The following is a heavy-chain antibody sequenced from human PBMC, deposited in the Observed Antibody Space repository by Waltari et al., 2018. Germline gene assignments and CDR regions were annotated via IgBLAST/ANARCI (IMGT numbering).Heavy chain of an antibody. CDR1: GFTFTSSA. Sequence: QMQLVQSGPEVKKPGTSVKVSCKASGFTFTSSAMQWVRQARGQRLEGIGWIVVGSGNTNYAQKFQERVTITRDMSTSTAYMELSSLRSEDTAVYYCAASGCGGDCYYYYGMDVWGQGTTVTVSS. V-gene: IGHV1-58*02. J-gene: IGHJ6*02. CDR3: AASGCGGDCYYYYGMDV. CDR2: IVVGSGNT. D-gene: IGHD2-21*02.